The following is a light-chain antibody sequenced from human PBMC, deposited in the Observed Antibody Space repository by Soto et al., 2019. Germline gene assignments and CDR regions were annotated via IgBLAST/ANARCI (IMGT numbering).Light chain of an antibody. V-gene: IGLV2-14*01. CDR1: SSDVGGYNY. CDR3: SSYTSISTYV. Sequence: QSVLTQPASVSGSPGQSITISCTGTSSDVGGYNYVSWYQHHPRKAPRLMIYEVSNRPSGVSDRFSGSKSGNTASLTISGLLAEDEADYYCSSYTSISTYVFGTGTKLTVL. CDR2: EVS. J-gene: IGLJ1*01.